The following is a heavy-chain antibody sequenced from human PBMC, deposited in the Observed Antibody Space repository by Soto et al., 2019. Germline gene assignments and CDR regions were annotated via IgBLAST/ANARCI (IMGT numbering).Heavy chain of an antibody. J-gene: IGHJ6*02. CDR3: ATHSSRWDDYYYYYGMDV. CDR2: ISGSGGST. Sequence: GGSLRLSCAASGFTFSSYAMSWVRQAPGKGLEWVSGISGSGGSTYYADSVKGRFTISRDNSKNTLYLQMNSLRAEDTAVYYCATHSSRWDDYYYYYGMDVWGQGTTVTVSS. CDR1: GFTFSSYA. D-gene: IGHD6-13*01. V-gene: IGHV3-23*01.